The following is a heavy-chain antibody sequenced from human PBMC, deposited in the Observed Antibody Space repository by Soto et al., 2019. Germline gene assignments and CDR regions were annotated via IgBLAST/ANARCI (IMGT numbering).Heavy chain of an antibody. CDR3: AKNWNWGSLVH. J-gene: IGHJ4*02. V-gene: IGHV4-59*08. CDR1: GDSISTDY. Sequence: PSGTLSLTCTVSGDSISTDYWSWIRQSPGKGLEWIGFIYYGGSTNYNPSLKSRVTISVDTPKNQYSLKLSSVTAADTAVYYCAKNWNWGSLVHWGQGTLVTVPQ. CDR2: IYYGGST. D-gene: IGHD7-27*01.